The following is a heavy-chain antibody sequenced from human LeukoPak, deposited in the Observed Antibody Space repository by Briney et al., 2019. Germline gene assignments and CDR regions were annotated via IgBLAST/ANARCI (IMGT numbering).Heavy chain of an antibody. V-gene: IGHV3-53*01. Sequence: GGSLRLSCAASGFTVSSTNMSWVRQTPGKGLEWVSVIYIGGNTYDVDSATGRVTISREKYTTTLFLQMNSLTAGDTAAYYCARASIVVAGTHYFDPWGQGTLVPVSS. J-gene: IGHJ4*02. D-gene: IGHD6-19*01. CDR2: IYIGGNT. CDR1: GFTVSSTN. CDR3: ARASIVVAGTHYFDP.